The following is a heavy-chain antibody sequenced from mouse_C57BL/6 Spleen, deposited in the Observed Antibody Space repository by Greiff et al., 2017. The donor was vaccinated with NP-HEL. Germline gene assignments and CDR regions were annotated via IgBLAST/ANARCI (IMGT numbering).Heavy chain of an antibody. CDR1: GYTFTSYW. D-gene: IGHD1-1*01. V-gene: IGHV1-72*01. J-gene: IGHJ1*03. Sequence: QVQLQQPGAELVKPGASVKLSCKASGYTFTSYWMHWVKQRPGRGLEWIGRIDPNSGGTKYNEKFKSKATLTVDKPSSTAYMQLSSLTSEDSAVYYCASEVGSSYVSWYFDVWGTGTTVTVSS. CDR2: IDPNSGGT. CDR3: ASEVGSSYVSWYFDV.